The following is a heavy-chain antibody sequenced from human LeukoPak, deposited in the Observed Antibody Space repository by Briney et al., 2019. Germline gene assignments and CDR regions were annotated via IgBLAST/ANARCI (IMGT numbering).Heavy chain of an antibody. J-gene: IGHJ4*02. V-gene: IGHV4-61*02. CDR3: ARAEGYDFWSGYFRFGSFDY. CDR1: GGSISSGSYY. Sequence: SQTLSLTCTVSGGSISSGSYYWSWIRQPAGKGLEWIGRIYTSGSTNYNPSLKSRVTIPVDTSKNQFSLKLSSVTAADTAVYYCARAEGYDFWSGYFRFGSFDYWGQGTLVTVSS. CDR2: IYTSGST. D-gene: IGHD3-3*01.